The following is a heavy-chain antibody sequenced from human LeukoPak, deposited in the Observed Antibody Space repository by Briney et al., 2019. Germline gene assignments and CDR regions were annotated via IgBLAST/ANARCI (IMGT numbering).Heavy chain of an antibody. Sequence: GGSLRLSCAASGFTFSSYGNHWVRQAPGKGLEWVAVISYDGSNEYYVDSVKGRFTISRDNSKNTMYLQMNSLRAEDTAVYYCAKGGTGSYYYYGMDVWGQGTTVTVSS. V-gene: IGHV3-30*18. J-gene: IGHJ6*02. D-gene: IGHD3/OR15-3a*01. CDR1: GFTFSSYG. CDR2: ISYDGSNE. CDR3: AKGGTGSYYYYGMDV.